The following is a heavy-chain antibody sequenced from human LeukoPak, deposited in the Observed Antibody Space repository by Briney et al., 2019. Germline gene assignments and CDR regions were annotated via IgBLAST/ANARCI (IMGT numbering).Heavy chain of an antibody. CDR2: IYYSGST. CDR3: AGHTAAVALDC. Sequence: SETLSLTCTVSGGSISSNNYYWGWIRQPPGKGLEWIGGIYYSGSTYYNPSLKRRVTISVDTSKNQFSLKLRSATAADSAVYHGAGHTAAVALDCWGDGSLVTVSS. CDR1: GGSISSNNYY. J-gene: IGHJ4*01. D-gene: IGHD6-25*01. V-gene: IGHV4-39*01.